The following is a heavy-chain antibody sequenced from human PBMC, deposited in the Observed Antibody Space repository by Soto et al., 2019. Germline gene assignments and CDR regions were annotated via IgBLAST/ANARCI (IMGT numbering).Heavy chain of an antibody. J-gene: IGHJ4*02. Sequence: VQLLESGGGLVQPGGSLRLSCAASGFTFSSYAMSWVRQAPGKGLEWVSAISGSGGSTYYADSVKGRFTISRDNSKNTLYLQMNSLRAEDTAVYYCAAYDFWSGYYSSNFDYWGQGTLVTVSS. CDR1: GFTFSSYA. D-gene: IGHD3-3*01. CDR3: AAYDFWSGYYSSNFDY. V-gene: IGHV3-23*01. CDR2: ISGSGGST.